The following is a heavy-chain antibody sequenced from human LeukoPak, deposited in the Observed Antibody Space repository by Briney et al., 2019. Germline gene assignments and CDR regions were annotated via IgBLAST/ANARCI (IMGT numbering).Heavy chain of an antibody. Sequence: GGSLRLSCGASGFSFNNAYMSWVRQAPGKGPEWVGLIRSKIDGETIEYAAPVKDRFVISRDDSKNTVYLQMTSLKIEDTAVYYCTTAGISGTRWYYNGMDVWGQGTTVTVSS. CDR3: TTAGISGTRWYYNGMDV. J-gene: IGHJ6*02. D-gene: IGHD1-20*01. CDR2: IRSKIDGETI. CDR1: GFSFNNAY. V-gene: IGHV3-15*01.